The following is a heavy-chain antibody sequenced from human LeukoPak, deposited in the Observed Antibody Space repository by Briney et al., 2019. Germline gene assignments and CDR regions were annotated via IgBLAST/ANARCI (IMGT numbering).Heavy chain of an antibody. D-gene: IGHD3-22*01. J-gene: IGHJ4*02. V-gene: IGHV4-34*01. Sequence: SETLSLTCAVYGGSFSGYYWSWIRQPPGKRLEWIGEINHSGSTNYNPSLKSRVTISVDTSKNQFSLKLSSVTAADTAVYYCAAADYYDSSGYYHHLDYWGQGTLVTVSS. CDR2: INHSGST. CDR3: AAADYYDSSGYYHHLDY. CDR1: GGSFSGYY.